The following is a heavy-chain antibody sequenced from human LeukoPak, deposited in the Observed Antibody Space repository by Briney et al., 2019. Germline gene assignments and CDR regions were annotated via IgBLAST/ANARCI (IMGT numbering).Heavy chain of an antibody. V-gene: IGHV1-18*01. J-gene: IGHJ4*02. CDR2: VSAYSGNT. D-gene: IGHD4-17*01. Sequence: ASVKVSCKASGYTLRSYGITWVRQAPGQGLEWMGWVSAYSGNTNYVQNFQGRVTMTTDTSTSTAYMELRSLRSADTAVFYCARITHRDGDHLDYWGQGTLVTVSS. CDR3: ARITHRDGDHLDY. CDR1: GYTLRSYG.